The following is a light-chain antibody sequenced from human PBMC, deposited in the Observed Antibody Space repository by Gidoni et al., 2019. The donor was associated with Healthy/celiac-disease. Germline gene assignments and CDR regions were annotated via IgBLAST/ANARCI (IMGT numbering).Light chain of an antibody. J-gene: IGKJ5*01. V-gene: IGKV3-20*01. CDR3: QQYGSSLIT. Sequence: IVLTQSPGTLSLSPGERATLSCRASQSVSSSYLAWYQQKPGQAPRLLNYGASSRATGIPDRFSGSGSGTDFTLTISRLEPEDFAVYYCQQYGSSLITFGQGTRLEIK. CDR1: QSVSSSY. CDR2: GAS.